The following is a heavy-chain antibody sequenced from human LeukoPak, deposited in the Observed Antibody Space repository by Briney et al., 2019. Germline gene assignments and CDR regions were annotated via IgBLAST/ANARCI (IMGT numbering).Heavy chain of an antibody. J-gene: IGHJ6*03. Sequence: GGSLRLSCAASGFTFSSYSMNWVRQAPGKGLQWVSGISSRGDSTYYADSVKGRFTISRDNSKNTLYLHMNTLGAEDTAVYYCAKVVVPDTMSTNHFYYCMDVWGKGTTVTVSS. CDR1: GFTFSSYS. CDR2: ISSRGDST. D-gene: IGHD2-15*01. CDR3: AKVVVPDTMSTNHFYYCMDV. V-gene: IGHV3-23*01.